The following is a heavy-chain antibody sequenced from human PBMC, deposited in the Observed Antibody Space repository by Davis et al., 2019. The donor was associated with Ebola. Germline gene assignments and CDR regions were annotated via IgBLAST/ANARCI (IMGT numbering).Heavy chain of an antibody. D-gene: IGHD2-2*01. V-gene: IGHV3-33*06. CDR1: GFTFSSYG. J-gene: IGHJ6*02. CDR2: ICYDGSNK. CDR3: AKDLVPAANYYYYYGMDV. Sequence: GGSLRLSCAASGFTFSSYGMHWVRQAPGKGLEWVAVICYDGSNKYYADSVKGRFTISRDNSKNTLYLQMNSLRAEDTAVYYCAKDLVPAANYYYYYGMDVWGQGTTVTVSS.